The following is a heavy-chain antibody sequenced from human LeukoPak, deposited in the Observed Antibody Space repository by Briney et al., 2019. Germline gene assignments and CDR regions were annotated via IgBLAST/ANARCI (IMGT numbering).Heavy chain of an antibody. Sequence: GASAKVSCKASGYTFTSFGITWMRQAPGQGLEWMGWISAYNGNTNYAQKLQGRVTVTTDTSTSTAYMELRSLRSDDTAVYYCTRDLAGATTGAIPLFDYWGQGTLVTVSS. CDR1: GYTFTSFG. D-gene: IGHD1-1*01. CDR3: TRDLAGATTGAIPLFDY. V-gene: IGHV1-18*01. CDR2: ISAYNGNT. J-gene: IGHJ4*02.